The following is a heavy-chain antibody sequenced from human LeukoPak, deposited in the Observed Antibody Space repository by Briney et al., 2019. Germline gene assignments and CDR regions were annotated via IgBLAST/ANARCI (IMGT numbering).Heavy chain of an antibody. CDR3: AKDMDCSSINCHSTNYFDY. V-gene: IGHV3-30*18. D-gene: IGHD2-2*01. J-gene: IGHJ4*02. Sequence: GGSLRLSCVASGFTFNNYGMHWVHQAPGKGLEWVAVISYDGSNEYYGDSVKGRFTISRENSENTLYLQMNSLGAEDTAVYYCAKDMDCSSINCHSTNYFDYWGQGTPVTVSS. CDR1: GFTFNNYG. CDR2: ISYDGSNE.